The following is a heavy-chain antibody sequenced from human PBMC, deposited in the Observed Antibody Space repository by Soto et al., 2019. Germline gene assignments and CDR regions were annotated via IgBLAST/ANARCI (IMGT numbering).Heavy chain of an antibody. J-gene: IGHJ6*03. D-gene: IGHD3-9*01. CDR1: GYSFTSYW. CDR3: ARIADKQRYYYYYYMDV. V-gene: IGHV5-51*01. CDR2: IYPGDSDT. Sequence: GESLKISCKGSGYSFTSYWIGWVRQVPGKGLEWMGIIYPGDSDTRYSPSFQGQDTISADKSISTAYLQWSSLKASDTAMYYCARIADKQRYYYYYYMDVWGKGTTVTVSS.